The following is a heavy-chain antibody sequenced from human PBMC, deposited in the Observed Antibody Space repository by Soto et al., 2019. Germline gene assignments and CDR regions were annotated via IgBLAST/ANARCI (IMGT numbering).Heavy chain of an antibody. CDR3: AAFFWSGYHGPNYYYYGMDV. J-gene: IGHJ6*02. CDR1: GYTLTELS. Sequence: ASVKVSCKVSGYTLTELSMHWVRQAPGKGLEWMGGFDPEDGETIYAQKFQGRVTMTEDTSTDTAYMELSSLRSEDTAVYYCAAFFWSGYHGPNYYYYGMDVWGQGTTVTVSS. D-gene: IGHD3-3*01. V-gene: IGHV1-24*01. CDR2: FDPEDGET.